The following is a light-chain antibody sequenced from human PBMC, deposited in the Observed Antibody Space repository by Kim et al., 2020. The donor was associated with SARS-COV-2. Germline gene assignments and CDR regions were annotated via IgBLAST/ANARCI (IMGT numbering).Light chain of an antibody. CDR1: SSNIGNNY. CDR3: ASWDDSLSGYV. CDR2: NNN. J-gene: IGLJ1*01. Sequence: QSVLTQPASASGTPGQRVTISCTGGSSNIGNNYVYWYQHLPGTTPKLLIYNNNRRRSGGPDRFSGSKSATSASLAISGLRSEDEAAYYCASWDDSLSGYVFGSGTKVTVL. V-gene: IGLV1-47*02.